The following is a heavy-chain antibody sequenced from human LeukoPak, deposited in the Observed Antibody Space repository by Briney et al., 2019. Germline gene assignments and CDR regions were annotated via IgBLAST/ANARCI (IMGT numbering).Heavy chain of an antibody. CDR2: INSNGDST. CDR3: ASGTRGYSYGSWAFDI. J-gene: IGHJ3*02. CDR1: GFTFSRLA. V-gene: IGHV3-64*01. D-gene: IGHD5-18*01. Sequence: GGSLRLSCVASGFTFSRLAMQWVRQAPGKGLEFVSGINSNGDSTYYANSVKGRFIISRDNSKNTLYLQMGGLGTEDMAVYYCASGTRGYSYGSWAFDIWGQGTMVTV.